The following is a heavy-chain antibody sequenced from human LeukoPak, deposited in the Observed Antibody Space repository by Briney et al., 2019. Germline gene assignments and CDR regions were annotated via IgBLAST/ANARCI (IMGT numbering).Heavy chain of an antibody. D-gene: IGHD3-16*01. CDR3: ARWGTRDSFDS. CDR1: GFTFSTYS. J-gene: IGHJ3*02. V-gene: IGHV3-21*01. CDR2: INTSSSYI. Sequence: AGGSLRLSCAASGFTFSTYSMNWVRQAPGKGLEWVSSINTSSSYIYYADSVKGRFTISGDNAKNSLYLQLNSLRAEDTAVYYCARWGTRDSFDSWGQGTMVTV.